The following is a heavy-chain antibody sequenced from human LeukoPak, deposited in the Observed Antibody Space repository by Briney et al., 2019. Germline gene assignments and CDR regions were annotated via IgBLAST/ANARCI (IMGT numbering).Heavy chain of an antibody. CDR3: ATQTAFRLGDGMDV. CDR1: GSSFTSYW. CDR2: IYPGDSDN. V-gene: IGHV5-51*01. J-gene: IGHJ6*02. Sequence: GESLKISCKGSGSSFTSYWIGGVRQMHGKGLEWMGIIYPGDSDNRYSPSFQGQVTIPADKSISTAYLQWSSLKASDTAMYYCATQTAFRLGDGMDVWGQGTTVTVSS. D-gene: IGHD1-14*01.